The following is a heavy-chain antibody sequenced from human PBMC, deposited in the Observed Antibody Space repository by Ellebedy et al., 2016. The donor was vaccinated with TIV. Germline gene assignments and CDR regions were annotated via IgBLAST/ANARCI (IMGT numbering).Heavy chain of an antibody. CDR1: GFTFSSYA. CDR2: ISSSGGST. Sequence: GGSLRLXCAASGFTFSSYAMSWVRQAPGKGLEWVSAISSSGGSTYYADSVKGRFTISRDNSKNTLYLQMNSLRAEDTAVYYCAKAPLAAGELDYWGQGTLVTVSS. V-gene: IGHV3-23*01. CDR3: AKAPLAAGELDY. J-gene: IGHJ4*02. D-gene: IGHD6-13*01.